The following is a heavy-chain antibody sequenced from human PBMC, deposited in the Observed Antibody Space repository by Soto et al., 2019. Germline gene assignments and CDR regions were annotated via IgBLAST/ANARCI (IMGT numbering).Heavy chain of an antibody. Sequence: GGSLRLSCAASGFTFSSYGMHWVRQAPGKGLEWVAVISYDGSNKYYADSVKGRFTISRDNSKNTLYLQMNSLRAEDTAVYYCAKSYDSSGVDAFDIWGQGT. CDR2: ISYDGSNK. CDR1: GFTFSSYG. CDR3: AKSYDSSGVDAFDI. D-gene: IGHD3-22*01. J-gene: IGHJ3*02. V-gene: IGHV3-30*18.